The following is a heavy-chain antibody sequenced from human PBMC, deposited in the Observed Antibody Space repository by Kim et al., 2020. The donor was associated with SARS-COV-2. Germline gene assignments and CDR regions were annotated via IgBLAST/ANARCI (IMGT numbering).Heavy chain of an antibody. CDR3: ARNLWFGELLAALDY. CDR2: IYPGDSDT. J-gene: IGHJ4*02. CDR1: GYSFTSYW. D-gene: IGHD3-10*01. Sequence: GESLKISCKGSGYSFTSYWIGWVRQMTGKGLEWMGIIYPGDSDTRYSPSFQGQVTISADKSISTAYLQWSSLKAADTAMYYCARNLWFGELLAALDYWGQGTLVTVSS. V-gene: IGHV5-51*01.